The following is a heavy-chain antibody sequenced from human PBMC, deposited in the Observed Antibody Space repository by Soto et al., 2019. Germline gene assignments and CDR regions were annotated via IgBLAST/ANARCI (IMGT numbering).Heavy chain of an antibody. CDR1: GGSISSYY. J-gene: IGHJ3*02. V-gene: IGHV4-59*01. CDR3: ARFFLTPNGYNFAFDR. CDR2: IYYSGST. D-gene: IGHD5-12*01. Sequence: PSETLSLTCTVSGGSISSYYWSWIRQPPGKGLEWIGYIYYSGSTNYNPSLKSRVTISVDASKNQFSLKLSSVTAADTAVYYCARFFLTPNGYNFAFDRWGQGTMVTVSS.